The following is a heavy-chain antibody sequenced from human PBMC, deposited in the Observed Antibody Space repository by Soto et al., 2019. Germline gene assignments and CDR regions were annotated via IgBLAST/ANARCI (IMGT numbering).Heavy chain of an antibody. CDR1: GYTFTSYY. V-gene: IGHV1-46*01. Sequence: QVQLVQSGAEVKKPGASVKVSCKASGYTFTSYYMHWVRQAPGQGLEWMGIINPSGGSTSYAQKFQCRVTMTRDTSTSTVYMELSSLRFEDTAVYYCARDPGLELLLYYYCMDVWGQGTTVTVSS. CDR2: INPSGGST. J-gene: IGHJ6*02. CDR3: ARDPGLELLLYYYCMDV. D-gene: IGHD1-7*01.